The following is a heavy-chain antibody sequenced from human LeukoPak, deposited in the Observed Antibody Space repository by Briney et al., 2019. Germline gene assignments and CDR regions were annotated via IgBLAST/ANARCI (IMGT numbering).Heavy chain of an antibody. CDR1: GGSFSGYY. CDR3: ARVEAAGIDY. V-gene: IGHV4-34*01. D-gene: IGHD6-13*01. Sequence: SETLSLTCAVYGGSFSGYYWSWIRQPPGKGLEWIGEINHSGSTNYNPSLKSRVTISVDTSKNQFSLKLSSVTAADTAVYYCARVEAAGIDYWGQGTLVTVSS. J-gene: IGHJ4*02. CDR2: INHSGST.